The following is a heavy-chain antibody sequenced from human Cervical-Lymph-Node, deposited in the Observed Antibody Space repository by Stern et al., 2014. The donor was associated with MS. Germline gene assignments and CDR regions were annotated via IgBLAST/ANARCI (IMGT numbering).Heavy chain of an antibody. CDR3: NTETIYDSSAYYHFDF. V-gene: IGHV3-15*01. J-gene: IGHJ4*02. CDR2: IKSTTDGGTT. Sequence: EVQLVESGGGLVKPGGSLRVSCTASGFTFNNAWMSWVRQAPGKGLEWGGRIKSTTDGGTTDYAAPVKGRFTISRDDSKSTLYLQMNSLKTEDTGIYYCNTETIYDSSAYYHFDFWGQGTLVTVSS. CDR1: GFTFNNAW. D-gene: IGHD3-22*01.